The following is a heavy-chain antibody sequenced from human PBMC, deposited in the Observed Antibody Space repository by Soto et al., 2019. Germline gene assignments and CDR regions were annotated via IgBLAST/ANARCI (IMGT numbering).Heavy chain of an antibody. CDR2: INPNSGGT. D-gene: IGHD3-3*01. J-gene: IGHJ4*02. V-gene: IGHV1-2*02. CDR1: GYTFTGYY. Sequence: QVQLVQSGAEVKKPGASVKVSCKASGYTFTGYYMHWVRQAPGQGLEWMGWINPNSGGTNYAQKFQGRVTMTRDTSTSATYMHLSMLRCDDTSMYYCARDQYHDFRSAYALGYFYYWGQGTLVTVCS. CDR3: ARDQYHDFRSAYALGYFYY.